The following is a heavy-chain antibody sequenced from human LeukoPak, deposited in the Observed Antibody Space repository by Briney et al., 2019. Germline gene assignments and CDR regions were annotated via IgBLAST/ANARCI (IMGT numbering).Heavy chain of an antibody. CDR3: ARGPDCSGGGCYFDGDGYYFDY. CDR2: ISSSSTTI. Sequence: GGSLRLSCAASGFTFSNYYMNWVRQAPGKGLEWVSYISSSSTTIKYADSLKGRFTISRDNAKNSLFLQMNSLRDEDTAVYYCARGPDCSGGGCYFDGDGYYFDYWGQGTLVTVSS. V-gene: IGHV3-48*02. CDR1: GFTFSNYY. J-gene: IGHJ4*02. D-gene: IGHD2-15*01.